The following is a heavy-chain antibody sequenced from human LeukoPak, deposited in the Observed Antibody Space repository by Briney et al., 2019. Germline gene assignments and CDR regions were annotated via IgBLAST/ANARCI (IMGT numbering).Heavy chain of an antibody. J-gene: IGHJ4*02. CDR1: GFTFSSYA. Sequence: QSGGSLRLSCAASGFTFSSYAMHWVRQAPGKGLEWVAVISYDGSNKYYADSVKGRFTISRDNSKNTLYLQMNSLRAEDTAVYYCARDLFRYSYGLEGWGQGTLVTVSS. V-gene: IGHV3-30-3*01. CDR2: ISYDGSNK. D-gene: IGHD5-18*01. CDR3: ARDLFRYSYGLEG.